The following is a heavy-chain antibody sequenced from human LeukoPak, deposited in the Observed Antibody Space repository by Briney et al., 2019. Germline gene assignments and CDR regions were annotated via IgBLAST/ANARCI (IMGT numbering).Heavy chain of an antibody. Sequence: SETLSLTCTVSGGSISSYYWSWIRQPAGKGLEWIGRIYTSGSTNYNPSLKSRVTMSVDTSKNQFSLKLSSVTAADAAVYYCAKDRGDGNNSGYFVYWGQGTLVTVSS. CDR2: IYTSGST. V-gene: IGHV4-4*07. D-gene: IGHD5-24*01. CDR1: GGSISSYY. J-gene: IGHJ4*02. CDR3: AKDRGDGNNSGYFVY.